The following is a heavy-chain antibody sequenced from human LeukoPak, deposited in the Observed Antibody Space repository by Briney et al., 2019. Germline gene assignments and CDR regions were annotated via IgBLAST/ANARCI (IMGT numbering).Heavy chain of an antibody. D-gene: IGHD3-22*01. CDR1: GITLSNYG. CDR3: AKDLNKSRYYDSSGSYDY. J-gene: IGHJ4*02. Sequence: PGGSLRLSCAVSGITLSNYGMSWVRQAPGKGLEWVAGSGSGGSTNYADSVKGRFTISRDNPKNTLYLQMNSLTVEDTAVYYCAKDLNKSRYYDSSGSYDYWGQETLVTVSS. CDR2: SGSGGST. V-gene: IGHV3-23*01.